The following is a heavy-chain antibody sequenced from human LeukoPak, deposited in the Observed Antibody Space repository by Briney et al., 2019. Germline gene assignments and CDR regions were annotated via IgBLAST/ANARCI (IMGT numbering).Heavy chain of an antibody. D-gene: IGHD3-10*01. V-gene: IGHV4-38-2*01. J-gene: IGHJ4*02. Sequence: SETLSLTCAVSGYSISSGYYWGWIRQPPGKGLEWIGSIYHSGSTYYNPALKSRVTISVATTKNQFSLKLSSVTAADTAVYYCARFKVRGVIKTFDYWGQGTLVTVSS. CDR1: GYSISSGYY. CDR2: IYHSGST. CDR3: ARFKVRGVIKTFDY.